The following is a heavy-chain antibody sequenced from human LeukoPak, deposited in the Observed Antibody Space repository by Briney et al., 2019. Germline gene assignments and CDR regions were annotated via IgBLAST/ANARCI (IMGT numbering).Heavy chain of an antibody. J-gene: IGHJ6*04. CDR3: ARDRLLWLGELDMDV. CDR2: IWYDGSNK. V-gene: IGHV3-33*01. CDR1: GFTFSSYG. Sequence: PGRSLRLSCAASGFTFSSYGMHWVRQAPGKGLEWVAVIWYDGSNKYYADSVKGRFTISRDNSKNTLYLQMNSLRAEDTAVYYCARDRLLWLGELDMDVWGKETTVTVSS. D-gene: IGHD3-10*01.